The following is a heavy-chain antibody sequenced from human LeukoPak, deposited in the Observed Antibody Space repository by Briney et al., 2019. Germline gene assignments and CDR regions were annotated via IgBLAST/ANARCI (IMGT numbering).Heavy chain of an antibody. CDR3: ARGRDTTI. Sequence: GGSLRLSCAASGFTFSRYWMSWVRQAPGKGLEWVASVNEGGSETYYVDSVKGRFTISRDNAKNSLYLQMNSLRAEDTAVYYCARGRDTTIWGQGTLVTVSS. V-gene: IGHV3-7*01. J-gene: IGHJ4*02. D-gene: IGHD5-18*01. CDR2: VNEGGSET. CDR1: GFTFSRYW.